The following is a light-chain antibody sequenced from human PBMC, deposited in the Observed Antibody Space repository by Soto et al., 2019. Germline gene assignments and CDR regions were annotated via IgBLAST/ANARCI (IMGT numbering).Light chain of an antibody. CDR2: RTD. CDR3: TAWDGSLDGRV. J-gene: IGLJ3*02. Sequence: QSVLTQPPSASGTPGQRVTISCSGSGSNIGTNTVNWYQQLPGTAPKLLIYRTDQRPAGIPDRFSGSKSGTSASLDISGLQSDDDADYSCTAWDGSLDGRVFGGGTKLTVL. V-gene: IGLV1-44*01. CDR1: GSNIGTNT.